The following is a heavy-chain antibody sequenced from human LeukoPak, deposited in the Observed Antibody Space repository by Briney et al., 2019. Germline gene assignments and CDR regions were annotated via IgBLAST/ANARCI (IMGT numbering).Heavy chain of an antibody. J-gene: IGHJ4*02. CDR1: GFTFNNNA. D-gene: IGHD4-17*01. Sequence: GGSLRLSCAASGFTFNNNAMNSVRHAPGKGLELVSSISGGGETTYYAASAKGRYTISRDNSQNTLYLQLNSLRAEDTAVYYCARDYADYVGYFFFDYWGQGTLVTVSS. V-gene: IGHV3-23*01. CDR2: ISGGGETT. CDR3: ARDYADYVGYFFFDY.